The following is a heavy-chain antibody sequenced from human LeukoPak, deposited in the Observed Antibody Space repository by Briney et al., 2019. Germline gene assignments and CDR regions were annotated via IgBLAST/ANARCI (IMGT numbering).Heavy chain of an antibody. CDR2: ISWNSGSI. Sequence: GGSLRLSCAASGFTFDDYAMHWVRQAPGKGLEWVSGISWNSGSIGYADSVKGRFTISRDNAKNSLYLQMNSLRAEDTALYYCAKDRGQDDYYYYYMDVWGKGTTVTVSS. D-gene: IGHD5-12*01. J-gene: IGHJ6*03. CDR1: GFTFDDYA. CDR3: AKDRGQDDYYYYYMDV. V-gene: IGHV3-9*01.